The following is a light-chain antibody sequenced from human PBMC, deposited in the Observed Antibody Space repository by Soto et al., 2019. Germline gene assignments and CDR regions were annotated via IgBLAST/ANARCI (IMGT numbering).Light chain of an antibody. J-gene: IGKJ3*01. Sequence: IEMTQSPATLSVSPGERATLSCRASQSVSSNLVWYQQKPGQAPRLLIYGASTRVTGIPARFSGSGSGTEFTLTISRLEPEDFAVYYCQQRTNWPPRFTFGPGTKMDIK. CDR2: GAS. V-gene: IGKV3-15*01. CDR1: QSVSSN. CDR3: QQRTNWPPRFT.